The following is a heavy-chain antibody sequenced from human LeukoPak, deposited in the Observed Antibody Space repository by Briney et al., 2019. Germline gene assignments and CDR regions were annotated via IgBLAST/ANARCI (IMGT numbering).Heavy chain of an antibody. V-gene: IGHV4-39*02. D-gene: IGHD3-10*01. CDR1: GGSISSSSYY. Sequence: PSETLSLTCTVSGGSISSSSYYWGWIRQPPGKGLEWIGSIDYSGSTYYNPSLKSRVTISVDTSKNHFSLKLSSVTAADTAVYYCARGTRWFGELNYWGQGTLVTVSS. CDR3: ARGTRWFGELNY. J-gene: IGHJ4*02. CDR2: IDYSGST.